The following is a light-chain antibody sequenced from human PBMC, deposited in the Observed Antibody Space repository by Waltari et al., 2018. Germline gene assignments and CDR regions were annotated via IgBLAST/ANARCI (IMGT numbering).Light chain of an antibody. Sequence: FMLTQPRSVSESPGKTVTISCTLSSGSIARNFVPWYQQRPGSPPPTVIYARNQRPPGVPVRFSGSIASSSNSASLTISGLKTEDEADYYCQSYDSSNQRVFGGGTKLTVL. J-gene: IGLJ3*02. CDR1: SGSIARNF. CDR2: ARN. V-gene: IGLV6-57*04. CDR3: QSYDSSNQRV.